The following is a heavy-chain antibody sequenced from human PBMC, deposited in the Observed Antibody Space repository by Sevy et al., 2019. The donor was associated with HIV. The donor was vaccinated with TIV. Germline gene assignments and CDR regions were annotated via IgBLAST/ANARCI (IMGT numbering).Heavy chain of an antibody. CDR2: VSYDGSSK. Sequence: GGSLRLSCVGSGFTFRNFGVHWLRQAPGKGLEWLSVVSYDGSSKYYVDSVKGRFIVSRDNSKNTLYLQMNSLRTEDTAVYYCARDDDYGDYGTGFDYWGQGTLVTVSS. J-gene: IGHJ4*02. CDR1: GFTFRNFG. V-gene: IGHV3-30*03. CDR3: ARDDDYGDYGTGFDY. D-gene: IGHD4-17*01.